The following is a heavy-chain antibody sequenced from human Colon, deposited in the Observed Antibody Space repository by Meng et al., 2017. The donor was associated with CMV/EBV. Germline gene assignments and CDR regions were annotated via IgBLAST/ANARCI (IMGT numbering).Heavy chain of an antibody. V-gene: IGHV3-23*01. J-gene: IGHJ1*01. CDR3: VTVDHAFWGALGP. CDR2: ITNSGGSA. CDR1: GFIFTNNV. Sequence: GESLKISCAASGFIFTNNVMNWVRQAPGKGLEWVSTITNSGGSANYADSVRGRFTISRDNSKNTLYLQMHSLRADDTAVYYCVTVDHAFWGALGPWGQGTLVTVSS. D-gene: IGHD3-3*01.